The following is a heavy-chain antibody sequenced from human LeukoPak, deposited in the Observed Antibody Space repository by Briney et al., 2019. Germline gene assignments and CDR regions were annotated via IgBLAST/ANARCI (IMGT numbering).Heavy chain of an antibody. V-gene: IGHV4-34*01. J-gene: IGHJ4*02. CDR2: INHSGCT. CDR3: ALAVAAPSDY. Sequence: PSETLSLTCAVYGGSFSGYYWSWIRQPPGKGLEWIGEINHSGCTNYNPSLKSRVTISVDASKNQFSLKLSSVTAADTAVYYCALAVAAPSDYWGQGTLATVSS. CDR1: GGSFSGYY. D-gene: IGHD6-19*01.